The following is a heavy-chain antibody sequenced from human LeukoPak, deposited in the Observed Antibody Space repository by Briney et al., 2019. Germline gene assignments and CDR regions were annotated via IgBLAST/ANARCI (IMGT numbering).Heavy chain of an antibody. CDR1: GYTFTGYY. J-gene: IGHJ4*02. V-gene: IGHV1-2*02. CDR3: ARDQGEMATIPDY. D-gene: IGHD5-24*01. CDR2: INPNSGGT. Sequence: GASVTVSCKASGYTFTGYYMYWVRQAPGQGLEWIGWINPNSGGTNYAQKFQGRVTMTRDTSIATAYMELSRLRSDDTAVYYCARDQGEMATIPDYWGQGTLVTVSS.